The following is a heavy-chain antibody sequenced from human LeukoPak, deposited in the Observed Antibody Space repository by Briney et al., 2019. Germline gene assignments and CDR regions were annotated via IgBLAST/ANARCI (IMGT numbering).Heavy chain of an antibody. CDR1: GYSFSNYW. CDR3: ARHPSYTSGWPLDY. Sequence: GESLKISCKGSGYSFSNYWIAWVRQMPGKGLEWMGIIYPGDSDTRYSPSFQGQVTISADKSITTAYLQWSSLKASDTAIYYCARHPSYTSGWPLDYWGQGTLVTVSS. V-gene: IGHV5-51*01. J-gene: IGHJ4*02. CDR2: IYPGDSDT. D-gene: IGHD6-19*01.